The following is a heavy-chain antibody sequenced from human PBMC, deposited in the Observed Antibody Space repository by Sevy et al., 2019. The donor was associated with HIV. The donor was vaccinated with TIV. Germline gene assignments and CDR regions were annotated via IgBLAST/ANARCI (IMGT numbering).Heavy chain of an antibody. D-gene: IGHD6-13*01. CDR2: IKQDGSGK. CDR1: GFTFSRNW. Sequence: GGSLGLSCAASGFTFSRNWMTWVRQAPGQGLEWVANIKQDGSGKYYVDSVKGRFIISRDNAKNSLYLQMNSLRADDTALYYCARDSGSTWQAYNWFDPWGQGTLVTVSS. CDR3: ARDSGSTWQAYNWFDP. J-gene: IGHJ5*02. V-gene: IGHV3-7*01.